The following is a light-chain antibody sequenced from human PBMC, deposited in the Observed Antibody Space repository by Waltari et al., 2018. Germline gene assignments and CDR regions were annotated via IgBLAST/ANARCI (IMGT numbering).Light chain of an antibody. Sequence: LVLTQSPSASASLGASVKLTCTLSSGYSSNVIAWLQQQPGKGPRYLMKVNSDGSHRKGDDMPDRFSASKHGTECQLTIPSLQSEDEADYFCQTGGHGTWVFGGGTKLTVL. CDR1: SGYSSNV. V-gene: IGLV4-69*01. CDR2: VNSDGSH. J-gene: IGLJ3*02. CDR3: QTGGHGTWV.